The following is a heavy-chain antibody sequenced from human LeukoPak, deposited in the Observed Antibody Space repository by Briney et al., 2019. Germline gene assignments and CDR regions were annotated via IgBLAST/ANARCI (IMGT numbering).Heavy chain of an antibody. CDR3: ARYYGDYELIDY. CDR1: GYTFTGYY. J-gene: IGHJ4*02. CDR2: INPNSGGT. D-gene: IGHD4-17*01. Sequence: ASVNVSCKASGYTFTGYYMHWVRQAPGQGLEWMGWINPNSGGTNYAQKFQGRVTMTRDTSISTAYMELSRLRSDDTAVYYCARYYGDYELIDYWGQGTLVTVSS. V-gene: IGHV1-2*02.